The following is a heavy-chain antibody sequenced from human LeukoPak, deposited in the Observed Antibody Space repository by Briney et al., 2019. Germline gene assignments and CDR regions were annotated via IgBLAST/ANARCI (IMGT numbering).Heavy chain of an antibody. J-gene: IGHJ4*02. CDR1: GGSITSSNFY. CDR2: IFYTGNT. Sequence: SETLSLTCTVSGGSITSSNFYCGWIRQPPGNWLEWIGSIFYTGNTNYQPSLRGRLSISLDTSKNLFSLRLNSVTAADTAVYYRARNYYDGRGYYIDQLYFASWGQGTLVTVSS. D-gene: IGHD3-22*01. V-gene: IGHV4-39*07. CDR3: ARNYYDGRGYYIDQLYFAS.